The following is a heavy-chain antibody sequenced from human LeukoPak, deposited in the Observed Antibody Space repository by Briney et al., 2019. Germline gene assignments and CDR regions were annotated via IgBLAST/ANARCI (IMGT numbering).Heavy chain of an antibody. CDR1: GGSISSSSYY. D-gene: IGHD6-13*01. Sequence: SETLSLTCTVSGGSISSSSYYWGWIRQPPGKGLEWIGSIYYSGSTYYNPSLKSRVTISVDTSKNQFSLKLSSVTAADTAVYYCARPMLGVLAAAIDYWGQGTLVTVSS. J-gene: IGHJ4*02. CDR2: IYYSGST. V-gene: IGHV4-39*01. CDR3: ARPMLGVLAAAIDY.